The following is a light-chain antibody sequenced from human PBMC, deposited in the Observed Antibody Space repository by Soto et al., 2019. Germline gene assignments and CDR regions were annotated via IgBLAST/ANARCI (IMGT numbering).Light chain of an antibody. J-gene: IGKJ1*01. Sequence: DIQMTQSPSAMSASVGDRVTITCRASQDITNYLAWFQQKPGKVPKRLIYEVSNLQSGVPSRFSGGGSGTEFTLTISSLQPEDFETYYCLQYNSYPLTFGQGTKVDIK. V-gene: IGKV1-17*03. CDR3: LQYNSYPLT. CDR2: EVS. CDR1: QDITNY.